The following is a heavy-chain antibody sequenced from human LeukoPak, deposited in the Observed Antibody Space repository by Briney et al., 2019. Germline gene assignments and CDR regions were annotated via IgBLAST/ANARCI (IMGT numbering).Heavy chain of an antibody. D-gene: IGHD3-10*01. Sequence: GGSLRLSCAASGFTFDDYAMHWVRQAPGKGLEWVSGISWNSGSIGYADSVKGRFTISRDNAKNSLYLQMNSLRAEDTALYYCEKDLRGSINCYFDLGGRGTLVTVSS. J-gene: IGHJ2*01. V-gene: IGHV3-9*01. CDR3: EKDLRGSINCYFDL. CDR2: ISWNSGSI. CDR1: GFTFDDYA.